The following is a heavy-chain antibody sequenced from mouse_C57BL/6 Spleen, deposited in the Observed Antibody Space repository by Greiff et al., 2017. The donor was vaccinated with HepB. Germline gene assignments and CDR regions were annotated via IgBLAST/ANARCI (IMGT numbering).Heavy chain of an antibody. CDR3: ARGGPTIVTTWYFDV. Sequence: EVKLMESGGGLVKPGGSLKLSCAASGFTFSSYAISWVRQTPEKRLEWVATISDGGSYTYYPDNVKGRFTISRDNAKNNLYLQMSHLKSEDTAMYYCARGGPTIVTTWYFDVWGTGTTVTVSS. J-gene: IGHJ1*03. CDR2: ISDGGSYT. D-gene: IGHD2-5*01. CDR1: GFTFSSYA. V-gene: IGHV5-4*03.